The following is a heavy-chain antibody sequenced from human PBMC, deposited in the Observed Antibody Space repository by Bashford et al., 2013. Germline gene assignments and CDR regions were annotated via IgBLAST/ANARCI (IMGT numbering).Heavy chain of an antibody. D-gene: IGHD6-6*01. CDR1: GYSFTDYW. CDR3: ARHSSSYRMSDH. Sequence: GESLKISCKGSGYSFTDYWIDWVRQMPGRGLEWMGIIYPGHSDIRYSPSFQGQITISADTSISTAYLQWTSLKASDTAMYYCARHSSSYRMSDHWGQGTLVTVSS. J-gene: IGHJ4*02. CDR2: IYPGHSDI. V-gene: IGHV5-51*01.